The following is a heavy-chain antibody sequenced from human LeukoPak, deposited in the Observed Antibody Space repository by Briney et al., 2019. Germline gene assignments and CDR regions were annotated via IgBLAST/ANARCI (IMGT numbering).Heavy chain of an antibody. CDR1: GFTFSDYY. CDR3: VKEPRGYSFSFDI. V-gene: IGHV3-23*01. Sequence: GGSLRLSCAVSGFTFSDYYMSWIRQAPGKGLEWVSAISGSGSKTFYADSVKGRFTISRDNPKNTLYLQMNSLRPEDTAVYYCVKEPRGYSFSFDIWGQGTMVTVSS. J-gene: IGHJ3*02. CDR2: ISGSGSKT. D-gene: IGHD5-18*01.